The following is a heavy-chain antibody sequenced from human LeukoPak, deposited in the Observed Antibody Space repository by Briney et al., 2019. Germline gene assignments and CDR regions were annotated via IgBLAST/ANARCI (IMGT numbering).Heavy chain of an antibody. J-gene: IGHJ4*02. CDR3: ARGQWLDNS. Sequence: PSETLSLTCAVYGESLSGYYWTWIRQPPGKGLEWIGEINHSGNTNYNPSLKSRVTLSVDTSKNQFSLKLTSVTAADTAVYYCARGQWLDNSWGRGTLVTVSS. CDR2: INHSGNT. V-gene: IGHV4-34*01. CDR1: GESLSGYY. D-gene: IGHD6-19*01.